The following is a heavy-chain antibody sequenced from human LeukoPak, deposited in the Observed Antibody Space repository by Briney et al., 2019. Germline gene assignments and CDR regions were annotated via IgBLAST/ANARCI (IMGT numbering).Heavy chain of an antibody. CDR2: IKSKTDGGTT. CDR1: GFSAFGLSSYA. V-gene: IGHV3-15*01. J-gene: IGHJ4*02. CDR3: TTEGGSRPLGY. D-gene: IGHD1-26*01. Sequence: GGSLRLSCVASGFSAFGLSSYAMSWVRQAPGKGLEWVGRIKSKTDGGTTDYAAAVKGRFTISRDDSKNTLYLQMNSLKTEDTAVYYCTTEGGSRPLGYWGQGTLVTVSS.